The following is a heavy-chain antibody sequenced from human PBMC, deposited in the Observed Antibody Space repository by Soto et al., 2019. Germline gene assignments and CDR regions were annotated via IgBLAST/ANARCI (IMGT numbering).Heavy chain of an antibody. CDR1: GFTFDDYT. V-gene: IGHV3-43*01. CDR2: ISWDGGST. D-gene: IGHD6-13*01. Sequence: PGGSLRLSCAASGFTFDDYTMHWVRQAPGKGLEWVSLISWDGGSTYYADSVKGRFTISRDNSKNSLYLQMNSLRTEDTALYYCAKDMGLRSTHYYYGMDVWGQGTTVTVSS. CDR3: AKDMGLRSTHYYYGMDV. J-gene: IGHJ6*02.